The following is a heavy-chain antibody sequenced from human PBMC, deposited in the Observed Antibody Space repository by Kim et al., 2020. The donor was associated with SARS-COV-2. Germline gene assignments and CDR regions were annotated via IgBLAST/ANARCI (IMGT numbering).Heavy chain of an antibody. Sequence: ASVKVSCKVSGYTLTELSMHWVRQAPGKGLEWMGGFDPEDGETIYAQKFQGRVTMTEDTSTDTAYMELSSLRSEDTAVYYCATVSGGSSPTWVVGDAFDIWGQGTMVTVSS. V-gene: IGHV1-24*01. CDR1: GYTLTELS. CDR3: ATVSGGSSPTWVVGDAFDI. J-gene: IGHJ3*02. D-gene: IGHD2-15*01. CDR2: FDPEDGET.